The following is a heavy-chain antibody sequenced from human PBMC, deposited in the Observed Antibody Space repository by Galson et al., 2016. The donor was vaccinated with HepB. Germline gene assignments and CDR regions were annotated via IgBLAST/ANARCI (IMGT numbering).Heavy chain of an antibody. Sequence: SETLSLTCAVYGGSFSGYYWSWIRQPPGKGLEWIGEIHHSGTTNYNPSLKSRVTISVDTSRNQFSLKLSSVTAADTAVYYCARGRGGYVRYWGQGTLVTVSS. CDR2: IHHSGTT. CDR1: GGSFSGYY. J-gene: IGHJ4*02. D-gene: IGHD5-12*01. V-gene: IGHV4-34*01. CDR3: ARGRGGYVRY.